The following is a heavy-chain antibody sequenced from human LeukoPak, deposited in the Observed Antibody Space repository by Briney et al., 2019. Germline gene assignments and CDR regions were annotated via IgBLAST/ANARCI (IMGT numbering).Heavy chain of an antibody. CDR3: ARSTLAYCSGGSCYPYNLFDP. V-gene: IGHV1-2*02. CDR1: GYTFTGYY. D-gene: IGHD2-15*01. J-gene: IGHJ5*02. CDR2: INPHSGDT. Sequence: ASVEVSCKASGYTFTGYYMHWVRQAPGQGLEWMGWINPHSGDTDYAQKFQGRVTMTRDTSISTAYMELSRLRSDDTAVYDCARSTLAYCSGGSCYPYNLFDPLGQGTLVTVSS.